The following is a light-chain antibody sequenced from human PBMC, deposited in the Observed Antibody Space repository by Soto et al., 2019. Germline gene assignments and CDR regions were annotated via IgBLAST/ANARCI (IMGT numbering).Light chain of an antibody. CDR2: DVS. V-gene: IGLV2-14*01. J-gene: IGLJ2*01. Sequence: QSVLTQPASVSGSPGRSITTSCTGTSSDVGGYNYVSWYQQHPGKAPKLMIYDVSNRPSGVSNRFSGSKSGNTASLTISGLQAEDEADYYCSSYTSSSTLVFGGGTKLTVL. CDR3: SSYTSSSTLV. CDR1: SSDVGGYNY.